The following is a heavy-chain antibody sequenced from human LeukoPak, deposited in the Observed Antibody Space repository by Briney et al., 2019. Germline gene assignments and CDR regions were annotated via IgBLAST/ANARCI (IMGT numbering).Heavy chain of an antibody. D-gene: IGHD5-24*01. CDR3: ASRARWADGYNYGDSSPFDY. CDR1: GYTFTGYY. CDR2: INPNSGGT. Sequence: ASVKVSCKASGYTFTGYYMHWVRQAPGQGLKWMGRINPNSGGTNYAQKFQGRVTMTRDTSISTAYMELSRLRSDDTAVYYCASRARWADGYNYGDSSPFDYWGQGTLVTVSS. J-gene: IGHJ4*02. V-gene: IGHV1-2*06.